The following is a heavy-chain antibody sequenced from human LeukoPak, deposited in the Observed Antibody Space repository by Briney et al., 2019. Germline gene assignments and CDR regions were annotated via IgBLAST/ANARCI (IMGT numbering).Heavy chain of an antibody. Sequence: GVSLRLSCAASGFTFSNAWMSWVRQAPGKGLEWVGGIKSKTDGGTRDYAARVKGRVTISRDDSKNTLYLQMHRLKTEDTAVYYCTTDRETYYCSGGSCYSDAFDIWGQGTMVTVSS. V-gene: IGHV3-15*01. J-gene: IGHJ3*02. D-gene: IGHD2-15*01. CDR1: GFTFSNAW. CDR3: TTDRETYYCSGGSCYSDAFDI. CDR2: IKSKTDGGTR.